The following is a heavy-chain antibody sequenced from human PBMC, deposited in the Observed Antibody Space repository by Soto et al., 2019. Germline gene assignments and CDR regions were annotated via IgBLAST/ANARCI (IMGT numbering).Heavy chain of an antibody. Sequence: SETLSLTCQVSGDSFSGYYWTWIRQSPGKGLEWIGEINPSGSANYNPSLKSRVAISIDKAKNQFSLRLTSVTVADTAVYYCATSYGNAWYTYWGQGTQVTVSS. V-gene: IGHV4-34*01. CDR2: INPSGSA. CDR3: ATSYGNAWYTY. J-gene: IGHJ4*02. D-gene: IGHD6-13*01. CDR1: GDSFSGYY.